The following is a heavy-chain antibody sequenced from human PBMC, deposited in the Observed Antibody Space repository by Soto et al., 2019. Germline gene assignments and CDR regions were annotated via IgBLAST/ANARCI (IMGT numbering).Heavy chain of an antibody. J-gene: IGHJ4*02. Sequence: RLSCAASGVTFDTRAIHWLRQAPGQGLEWVAVISFDGSNKRYVDSVEGRFSISRDNSKTTSYLEMNGLKPEDTALYYCAIDYGFWSGYFDYSGQATPVTVSS. CDR1: GVTFDTRA. V-gene: IGHV3-30*03. CDR3: AIDYGFWSGYFDY. CDR2: ISFDGSNK. D-gene: IGHD3-3*01.